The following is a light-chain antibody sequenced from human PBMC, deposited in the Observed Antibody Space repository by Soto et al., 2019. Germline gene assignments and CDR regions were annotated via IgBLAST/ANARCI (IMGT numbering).Light chain of an antibody. CDR3: QQYNNWPLT. V-gene: IGKV3-15*01. CDR1: QRVSSN. Sequence: EVVMTQSPATLSVSRGDRATLSCRASQRVSSNLAWYQQKPGQAPRLLIYGASTRATGIPARFSGSGSGTEFTLTISSLQSEDFAVSSCQQYNNWPLTFGGGTKVEIK. CDR2: GAS. J-gene: IGKJ4*01.